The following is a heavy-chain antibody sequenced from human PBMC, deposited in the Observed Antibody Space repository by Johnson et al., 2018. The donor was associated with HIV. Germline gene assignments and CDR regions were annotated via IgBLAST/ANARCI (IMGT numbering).Heavy chain of an antibody. Sequence: VQLVESGGSLVKPGRSLRLSCAASGFIFADYGMSWVRQAPGKGLEWVSGINWTGGSIGYGDPVKGRFTISRDNAKNSLYLQMNSLRDEDTALYHCARGDGSGSTGAFDIWGQGTMVTVSS. CDR2: INWTGGSI. CDR1: GFIFADYG. V-gene: IGHV3-20*01. D-gene: IGHD3-10*01. J-gene: IGHJ3*02. CDR3: ARGDGSGSTGAFDI.